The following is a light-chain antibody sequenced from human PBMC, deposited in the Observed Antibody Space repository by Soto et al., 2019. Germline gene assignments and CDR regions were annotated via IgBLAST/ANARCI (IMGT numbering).Light chain of an antibody. CDR3: QHYDNSFLT. CDR2: GAS. J-gene: IGKJ4*01. CDR1: QSVSSSY. V-gene: IGKV3-20*01. Sequence: EIVLTQSPGTLSFSPGERATLSCRASQSVSSSYLAWYQQKPGQAPRLLIYGASTRATGIPDKFSGSGSGTDFSLTISRLEPEDFAVYYCQHYDNSFLTFGGATKVDIK.